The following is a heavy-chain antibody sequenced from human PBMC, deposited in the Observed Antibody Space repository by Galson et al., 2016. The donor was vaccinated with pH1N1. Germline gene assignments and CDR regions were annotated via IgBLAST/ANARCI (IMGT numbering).Heavy chain of an antibody. CDR3: VRAVGRAEAH. CDR1: GFTFSNYW. J-gene: IGHJ4*02. D-gene: IGHD1-26*01. Sequence: SLRLSCAASGFTFSNYWMTWVRQAPGKGLEWVANIKQDGSQKYYVDSVKGRFIISRDYSKNSLYLQMNSLRAEDTAMYYCVRAVGRAEAHWGQGTLVTVSS. CDR2: IKQDGSQK. V-gene: IGHV3-7*01.